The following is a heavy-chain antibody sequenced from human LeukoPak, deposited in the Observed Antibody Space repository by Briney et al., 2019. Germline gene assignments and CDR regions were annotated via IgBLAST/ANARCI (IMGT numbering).Heavy chain of an antibody. Sequence: QAGGSLRLSCAASGFTSSSYAMSWVRQAPGKGLEWVSAISGSGGSTYYADSVKGRFTISRDNSKNTLYLQMNSLRAEDTAVYYCAKDRKLGSSWYGLLVSYWGQGTLVTVSS. CDR1: GFTSSSYA. D-gene: IGHD6-13*01. V-gene: IGHV3-23*01. CDR2: ISGSGGST. CDR3: AKDRKLGSSWYGLLVSY. J-gene: IGHJ4*02.